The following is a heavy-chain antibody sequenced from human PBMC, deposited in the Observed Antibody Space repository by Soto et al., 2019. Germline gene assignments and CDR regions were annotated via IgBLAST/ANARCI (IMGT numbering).Heavy chain of an antibody. D-gene: IGHD6-13*01. Sequence: PGGSLRLSCAAPGFTFSSYAMSWVRQAPGKGLEWVSAISGSGGSTYYADSVKGRFTISRDNSKNTLFLQMSSLRAEDTAVYYCARRQISPLLRVAASARGCMDVRGQVTTVTV. CDR2: ISGSGGST. CDR1: GFTFSSYA. J-gene: IGHJ6*02. CDR3: ARRQISPLLRVAASARGCMDV. V-gene: IGHV3-23*01.